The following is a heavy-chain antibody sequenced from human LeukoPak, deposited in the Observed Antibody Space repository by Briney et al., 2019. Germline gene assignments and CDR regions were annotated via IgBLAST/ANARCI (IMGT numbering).Heavy chain of an antibody. V-gene: IGHV4-59*08. CDR3: ASAVSGSYAQH. J-gene: IGHJ1*01. CDR1: GGSISSYY. D-gene: IGHD1-26*01. CDR2: IYYSGST. Sequence: PSETLSLTCTVSGGSISSYYWSWIRQPPGKGLEWIGYIYYSGSTNYNPSLKSRVTISVDTSKNQFSLKLTSVTAADTAVYYCASAVSGSYAQHWGQGTLVTVSS.